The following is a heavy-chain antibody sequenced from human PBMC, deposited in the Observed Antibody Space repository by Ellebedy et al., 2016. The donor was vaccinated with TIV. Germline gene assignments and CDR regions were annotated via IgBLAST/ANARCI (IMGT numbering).Heavy chain of an antibody. Sequence: GGSLRLSXAASGFTFSDALMTWVRQTPGKGLEWVGRITSKADGGAADYAAPVKGRFAISRDDSKKTVYLQMNSLKTEDTAVYFCTTRAIQDLSMWGQGTTVTVSS. CDR1: GFTFSDAL. V-gene: IGHV3-15*01. D-gene: IGHD2-8*01. CDR3: TTRAIQDLSM. J-gene: IGHJ6*02. CDR2: ITSKADGGAA.